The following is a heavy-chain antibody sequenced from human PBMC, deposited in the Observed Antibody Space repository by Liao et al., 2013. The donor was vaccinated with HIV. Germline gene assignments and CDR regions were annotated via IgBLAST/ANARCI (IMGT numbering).Heavy chain of an antibody. CDR1: GGSISGFY. D-gene: IGHD3-10*01. CDR2: FHYSGIT. Sequence: QVQLQESGPGLVKPSETLSLSCTVSGGSISGFYWSWIRQTPGKGLEWIGYFHYSGITNYSPSLKSRVTISGDTSKSLLSLKLSSVTAADTAVYYCARGGYGSGSYYNYWSQGTLVTVSS. V-gene: IGHV4-59*03. CDR3: ARGGYGSGSYYNY. J-gene: IGHJ4*02.